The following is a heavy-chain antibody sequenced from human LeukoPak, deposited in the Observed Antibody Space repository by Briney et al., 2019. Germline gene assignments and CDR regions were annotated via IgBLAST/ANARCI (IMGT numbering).Heavy chain of an antibody. CDR3: ERSRGLRGFGEFTDD. D-gene: IGHD3-10*01. J-gene: IGHJ4*02. Sequence: PGGSLRLSCAASGFTFSSSWMHWLRQAPGKGLVWVSRINSDGSSTNYAASVKGRFTISRDNAKNTLYLQMQSLGAEDTVMYYCERSRGLRGFGEFTDDWGQGTLVTVSS. V-gene: IGHV3-74*01. CDR1: GFTFSSSW. CDR2: INSDGSST.